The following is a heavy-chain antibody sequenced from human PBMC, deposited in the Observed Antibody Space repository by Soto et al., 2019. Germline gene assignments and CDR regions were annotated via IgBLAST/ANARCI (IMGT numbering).Heavy chain of an antibody. J-gene: IGHJ5*01. V-gene: IGHV1-18*01. CDR1: GYTFTSYG. D-gene: IGHD1-20*01. Sequence: GASVKVSCKASGYTFTSYGISWVRQAPGQGLEWMGWISAYNGNTNYAQKLQGRVTMTKDTSTSTAYMELRSLRSDDTAVYYCATDRNWFRSITGTSGLFDSWGQGSLVIVSS. CDR3: ATDRNWFRSITGTSGLFDS. CDR2: ISAYNGNT.